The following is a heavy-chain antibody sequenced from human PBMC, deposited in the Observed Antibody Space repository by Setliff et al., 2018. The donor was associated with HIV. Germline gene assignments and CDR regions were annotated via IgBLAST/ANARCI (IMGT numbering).Heavy chain of an antibody. J-gene: IGHJ5*01. D-gene: IGHD2-8*01. CDR2: TIPMFGTA. Sequence: SVKVSCKASGGTFGIYGISWVRQAPGQGLEWMGGTIPMFGTANYAQKFQGRVTITTDESTNTGYMELSSLRSEDTAVYYCARVSGFMVYVNWLDSWGQGTLVTVS. CDR3: ARVSGFMVYVNWLDS. CDR1: GGTFGIYG. V-gene: IGHV1-69*05.